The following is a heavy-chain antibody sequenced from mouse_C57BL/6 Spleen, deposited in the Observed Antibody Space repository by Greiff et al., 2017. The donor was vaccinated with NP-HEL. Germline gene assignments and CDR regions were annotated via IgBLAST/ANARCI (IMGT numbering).Heavy chain of an antibody. CDR2: IHPNSGST. J-gene: IGHJ3*01. CDR3: APGFAY. V-gene: IGHV1-64*01. CDR1: GYTFTSYW. Sequence: QVQLQQPGAELVKPGASVKLSCKASGYTFTSYWMHWVKQRPGQGLEWIGMIHPNSGSTNYNEKVKSKATLTVDKSSSTAYMQLSSRTSEDSAGYYCAPGFAYWGQGTLVTVSA.